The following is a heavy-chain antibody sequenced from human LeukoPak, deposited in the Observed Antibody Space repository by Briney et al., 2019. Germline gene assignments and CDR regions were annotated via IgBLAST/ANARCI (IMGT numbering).Heavy chain of an antibody. CDR2: ISAYNGNA. Sequence: ASVKVSCKASGYTFTSYGISWVRQAPGQGLEWMGWISAYNGNANYAQKLQGRVTMTTDTSTSTAYMELRSLRSDDTAVYYCARDEGIVAAGVFDIWGQGTMVTVSS. CDR1: GYTFTSYG. V-gene: IGHV1-18*01. D-gene: IGHD6-13*01. J-gene: IGHJ3*02. CDR3: ARDEGIVAAGVFDI.